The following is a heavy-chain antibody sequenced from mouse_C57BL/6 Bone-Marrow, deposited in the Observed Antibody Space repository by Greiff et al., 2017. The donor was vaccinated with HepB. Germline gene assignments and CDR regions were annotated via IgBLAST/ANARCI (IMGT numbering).Heavy chain of an antibody. CDR2: INYDGSST. D-gene: IGHD2-2*01. CDR3: ARVGLMVTTTYFDY. J-gene: IGHJ2*01. CDR1: GFTFSDYY. V-gene: IGHV5-16*01. Sequence: EVQLVESEGGLVQPGSSMKLSCTASGFTFSDYYMAWVRQVPEKGLEWVANINYDGSSTYYLDSLKSRFILSRDNAKNILYLQMSSLKSEDTATYYCARVGLMVTTTYFDYWGQGTTLTVSS.